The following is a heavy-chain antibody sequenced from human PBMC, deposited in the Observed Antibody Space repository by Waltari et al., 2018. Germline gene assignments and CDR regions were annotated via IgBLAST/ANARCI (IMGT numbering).Heavy chain of an antibody. CDR2: IRYDVSNK. Sequence: QVQLVESGGGVVQPGGALRLSCAASGCPFSCVGMHWVRQAPGKGLEWVAFIRYDVSNKYYADSGKGRFTISRDNSKNTLYLQMNSLRAEDTAVYYCAKDDDVTGIDYWGQGTLVTVSS. CDR1: GCPFSCVG. J-gene: IGHJ4*02. D-gene: IGHD7-27*01. V-gene: IGHV3-30*02. CDR3: AKDDDVTGIDY.